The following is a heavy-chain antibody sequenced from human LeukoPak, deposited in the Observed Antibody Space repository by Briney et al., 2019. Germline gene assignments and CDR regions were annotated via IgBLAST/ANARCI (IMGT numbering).Heavy chain of an antibody. CDR3: AREGAYFDY. V-gene: IGHV3-48*02. Sequence: GGSLRLSCAASGFTFSSYSMNWVRQAPGKGLEWVSYISSSSTIYYADSVKGRFTISRDNAKNSLYLLMNSLRDEDTAVYYCAREGAYFDYWGQGTLVTVSS. CDR2: ISSSSTI. CDR1: GFTFSSYS. D-gene: IGHD3-16*01. J-gene: IGHJ4*02.